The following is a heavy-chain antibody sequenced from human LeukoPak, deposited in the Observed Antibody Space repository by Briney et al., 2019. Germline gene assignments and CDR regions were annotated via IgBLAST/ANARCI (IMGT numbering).Heavy chain of an antibody. CDR2: IYHNGET. J-gene: IGHJ4*02. CDR3: ATHRAAQLSNFDF. D-gene: IGHD1-1*01. Sequence: PSETLSLTCNVSGGSISTSTSYYWGWIRQPPGKGLDWIGSIYHNGETSYSPSLTGRLTISVDTSKNEFSLRLRSVTAADTAVYYCATHRAAQLSNFDFWGQGTLVTVSS. CDR1: GGSISTSTSYY. V-gene: IGHV4-39*01.